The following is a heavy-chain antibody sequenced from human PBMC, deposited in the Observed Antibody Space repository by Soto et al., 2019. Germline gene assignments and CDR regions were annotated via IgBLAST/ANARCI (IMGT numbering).Heavy chain of an antibody. CDR3: ARGDSGYVWFNEI. CDR1: GGRFSTYA. Sequence: SVKVSCKASGGRFSTYAISWVRQAPGQGLEWMGGIIPVFATTYYAEKFEGRVTITADESTNTAYMELSSLRSEDAAMYYCARGDSGYVWFNEIWGQGTLVTVSS. D-gene: IGHD3-22*01. J-gene: IGHJ4*02. CDR2: IIPVFATT. V-gene: IGHV1-69*13.